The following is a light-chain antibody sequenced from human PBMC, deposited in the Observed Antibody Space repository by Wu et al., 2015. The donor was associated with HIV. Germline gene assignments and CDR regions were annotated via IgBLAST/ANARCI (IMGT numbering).Light chain of an antibody. CDR2: DTS. CDR1: QILGRF. Sequence: EIVLTQSPVTLSLSPGERATLSCRANQILGRFLAWYQQKPGQSPRLLIYDTSTRATGIPARFSGSASGTDYTLTISSLEPEDFAVYYCQQRSNWPLITFGQGDQRLEIK. CDR3: QQRSNWPLIT. J-gene: IGKJ5*01. V-gene: IGKV3-11*01.